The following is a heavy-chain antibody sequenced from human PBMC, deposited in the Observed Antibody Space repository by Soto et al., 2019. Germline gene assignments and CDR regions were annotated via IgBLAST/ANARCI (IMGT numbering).Heavy chain of an antibody. V-gene: IGHV4-34*01. J-gene: IGHJ4*02. Sequence: SETLSLTCAVYGGSFSGYYWSWIRQPPGKGLEWIGEINHSGSTNYNPSLKSRVTISVDRSKNQFSLKLSSVTAADTAVYYCARGRGYYYDSSGYLLDYWGQGTLVTVSS. CDR2: INHSGST. CDR3: ARGRGYYYDSSGYLLDY. CDR1: GGSFSGYY. D-gene: IGHD3-22*01.